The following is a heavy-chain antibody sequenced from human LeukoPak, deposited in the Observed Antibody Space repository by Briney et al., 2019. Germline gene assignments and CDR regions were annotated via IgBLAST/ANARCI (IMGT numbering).Heavy chain of an antibody. CDR1: GYTFTGYY. CDR3: ATRYCSSTSCYAEYFQH. CDR2: INPNSSGT. J-gene: IGHJ1*01. Sequence: GASVKVSCKASGYTFTGYYMHWVRQAPGQGLEWMGWINPNSSGTNYAQKFQGRVTMTRDTSISTAYMELSRLRSDDTAVYYCATRYCSSTSCYAEYFQHWGQGTLVTVSS. D-gene: IGHD2-2*01. V-gene: IGHV1-2*02.